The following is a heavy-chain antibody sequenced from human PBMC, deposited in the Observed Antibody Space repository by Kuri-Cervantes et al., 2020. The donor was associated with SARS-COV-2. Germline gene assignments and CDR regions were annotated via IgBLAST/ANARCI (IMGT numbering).Heavy chain of an antibody. CDR1: GFTFSSYS. J-gene: IGHJ5*02. CDR3: ARVGYSSSGWFDP. V-gene: IGHV3-21*04. D-gene: IGHD6-6*01. CDR2: ISSSSSYI. Sequence: GSLRLSCAASGFTFSSYSMNWVRQAPGKGLDCVSSISSSSSYIYYADSVKGRFTTSRDNVKNSLYLQMNSLRAEDTAVYYCARVGYSSSGWFDPWGKGTLVTVSS.